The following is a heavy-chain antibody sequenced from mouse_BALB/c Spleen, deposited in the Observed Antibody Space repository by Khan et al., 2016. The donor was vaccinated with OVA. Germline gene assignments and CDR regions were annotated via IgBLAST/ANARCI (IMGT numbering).Heavy chain of an antibody. D-gene: IGHD4-1*01. CDR1: GFTFSSFG. Sequence: VQLKESGGGLVQPGGSRKLSCAASGFTFSSFGMHWVRQAPEKGLEWVAYINSGSSTIYYADPVKDRFTISRDNPKNTLFLQMTSLRSEDTAMYYCARGNWAYWGQGTTLTVSS. CDR2: INSGSSTI. J-gene: IGHJ2*01. V-gene: IGHV5-17*02. CDR3: ARGNWAY.